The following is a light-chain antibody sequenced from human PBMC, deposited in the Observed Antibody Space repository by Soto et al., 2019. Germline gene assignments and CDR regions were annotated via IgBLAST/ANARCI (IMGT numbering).Light chain of an antibody. Sequence: EIVLTQSPATLSLSPGERATRSCRASQSVSSYLAWYQQKPGQAPRLLIYDASNRATGIPARFSGSGSGTDFTPTISILEPEDFAVYYCQQRSNWPLTFGQGTRLEIK. J-gene: IGKJ5*01. V-gene: IGKV3-11*01. CDR3: QQRSNWPLT. CDR1: QSVSSY. CDR2: DAS.